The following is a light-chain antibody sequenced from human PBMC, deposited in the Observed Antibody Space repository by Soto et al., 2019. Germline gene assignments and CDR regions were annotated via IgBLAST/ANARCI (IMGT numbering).Light chain of an antibody. CDR1: SSDVGYYNV. V-gene: IGLV2-23*01. J-gene: IGLJ1*01. CDR2: EAS. CDR3: CSYADSSTYV. Sequence: QSVLTQPASVSGSPGQSIAISCTGTSSDVGYYNVVSWYQQHPGKAPKLMIYEASKRPSGVSNRFSGSKSGNTASLTISGLQAEDEADYYCCSYADSSTYVFGTGTKLTVI.